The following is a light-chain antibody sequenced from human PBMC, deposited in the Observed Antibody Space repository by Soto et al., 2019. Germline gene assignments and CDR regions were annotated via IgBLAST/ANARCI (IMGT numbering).Light chain of an antibody. V-gene: IGKV1-39*01. CDR2: GSS. CDR3: QQSQIPPFT. Sequence: DIQLTQSPSSLSASVGDRVTITCRASQNIITFLNWYQVKPGKAPQLLIYGSSNLQSGVPSRFSGSGAVTDFAFTIISLQPDDFATYYCQQSQIPPFTFGPGTTVDF. CDR1: QNIITF. J-gene: IGKJ3*01.